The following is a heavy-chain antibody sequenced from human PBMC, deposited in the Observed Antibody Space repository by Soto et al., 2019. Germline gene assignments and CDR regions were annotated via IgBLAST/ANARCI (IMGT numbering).Heavy chain of an antibody. V-gene: IGHV4-30-2*01. CDR2: IYHSGST. J-gene: IGHJ5*02. D-gene: IGHD3-16*01. CDR3: ARAWAVGGVSGFAP. CDR1: GGSISSGGYS. Sequence: SETLSLTCAVSGGSISSGGYSWSWIRQPPGKGLEWIGYIYHSGSTYYNPSLKSRVTISVDRSKNQFSLKLSSVTAADTAVYYCARAWAVGGVSGFAPGGQGPLVTVSS.